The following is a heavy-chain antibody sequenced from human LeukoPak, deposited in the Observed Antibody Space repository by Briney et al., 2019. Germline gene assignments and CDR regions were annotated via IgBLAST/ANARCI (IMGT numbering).Heavy chain of an antibody. J-gene: IGHJ5*02. D-gene: IGHD3-10*01. CDR3: ARGGLLLWFGELRLSQNWFDP. CDR2: INPNSGGT. V-gene: IGHV1-2*04. CDR1: GYTFTGYY. Sequence: GASVKVPCKASGYTFTGYYMHWVRQAPGQGLEWMGWINPNSGGTNYAQKFQGWVTMTRDTSISTAYMELSRLRSDDTAVYYCARGGLLLWFGELRLSQNWFDPWGQGTLVTVSS.